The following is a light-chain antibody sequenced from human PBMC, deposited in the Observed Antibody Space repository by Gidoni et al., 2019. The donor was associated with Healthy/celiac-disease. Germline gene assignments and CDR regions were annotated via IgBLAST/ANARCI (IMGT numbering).Light chain of an antibody. J-gene: IGLJ3*02. CDR3: AAWDDSLNGWV. V-gene: IGLV1-44*01. CDR2: SHN. Sequence: QSVLTQPPSASGNPGQRVTISCSGSSSNIGSNTVNWYQQLPGPAPKLLIYSHNQRPSGVPDRFSGSKSGTSASLAISGLQSEDEADYYCAAWDDSLNGWVFGGGTKLTVL. CDR1: SSNIGSNT.